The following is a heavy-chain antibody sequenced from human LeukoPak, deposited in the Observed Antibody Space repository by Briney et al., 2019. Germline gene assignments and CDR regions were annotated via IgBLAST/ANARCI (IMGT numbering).Heavy chain of an antibody. CDR3: ARLGGYYINSYYYYGMDV. CDR1: GYTFTGYY. D-gene: IGHD3-3*01. V-gene: IGHV1-8*02. CDR2: MNPNSGNT. J-gene: IGHJ6*02. Sequence: ASVKVSCKASGYTFTGYYMHWVRQATGQGLEWMGWMNPNSGNTGYAQKFQGRVTMTRNTSISTAYMELSSLRSEDTAVYYCARLGGYYINSYYYYGMDVWGQGTTVTVSS.